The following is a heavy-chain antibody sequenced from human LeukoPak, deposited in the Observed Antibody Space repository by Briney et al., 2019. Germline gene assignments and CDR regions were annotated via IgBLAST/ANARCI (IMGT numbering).Heavy chain of an antibody. J-gene: IGHJ3*02. D-gene: IGHD2-15*01. V-gene: IGHV3-23*01. CDR2: ISGSGTST. CDR1: GFTFSSYT. Sequence: PGRSLRLSCAASGFTFSSYTMTWLRQAPGRGLEWVSIISGSGTSTYYADSVKGRFTISRDNSKNTLSLQMNNLGAEDTAVYYCAKRYCSGGTCYNAFDIWGQGTMVTVSS. CDR3: AKRYCSGGTCYNAFDI.